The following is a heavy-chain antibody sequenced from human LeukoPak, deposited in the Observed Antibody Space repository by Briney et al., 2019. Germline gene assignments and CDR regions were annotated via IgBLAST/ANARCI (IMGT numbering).Heavy chain of an antibody. CDR2: IRSKTRSYAT. CDR3: LEMNTKGY. D-gene: IGHD5-24*01. J-gene: IGHJ4*02. V-gene: IGHV3-73*01. Sequence: GGSLRLSCADSGFTFSAAAIHWVRQASGKGLEWVGRIRSKTRSYATEYAASVTGRSTISREESKNTAYVQMNSLKTEDTAIYYCLEMNTKGYWGQGTLVTVSS. CDR1: GFTFSAAA.